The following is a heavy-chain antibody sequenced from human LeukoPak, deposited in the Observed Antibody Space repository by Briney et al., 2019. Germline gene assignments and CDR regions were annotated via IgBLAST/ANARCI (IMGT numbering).Heavy chain of an antibody. CDR1: GYTFTTTY. J-gene: IGHJ4*02. CDR3: ARGGTYYPCIDY. V-gene: IGHV1-18*01. CDR2: ISAYNGKT. Sequence: ASVKVSCKASGYTFTTTYINWVRQAPGQGLEWMGWISAYNGKTNYAQKFQGRVTMTTDSSTSTAYMDLTSLRSGDTAVYYCARGGTYYPCIDYWGQGTLVTVSS. D-gene: IGHD1-26*01.